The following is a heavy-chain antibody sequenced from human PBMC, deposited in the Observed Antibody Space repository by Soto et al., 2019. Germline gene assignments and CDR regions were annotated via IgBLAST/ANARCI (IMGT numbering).Heavy chain of an antibody. D-gene: IGHD1-26*01. Sequence: EVQLVESGGGLVQPGGSLRLSCAASGFSFNSYWMHWVRQVPGKGLVWVSRINSDGPKTSYADSVKGRFNIARDNAKDTLYLEMNSLSPEDTTMYYCARVGVGAHFFGNCCQGTLVTVSS. CDR3: ARVGVGAHFFGN. J-gene: IGHJ4*02. CDR2: INSDGPKT. V-gene: IGHV3-74*01. CDR1: GFSFNSYW.